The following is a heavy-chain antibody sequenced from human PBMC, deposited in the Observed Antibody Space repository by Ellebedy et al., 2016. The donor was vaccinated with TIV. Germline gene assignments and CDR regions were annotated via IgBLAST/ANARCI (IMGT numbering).Heavy chain of an antibody. CDR2: INPSGGST. J-gene: IGHJ3*02. CDR3: ARGGGSYPDAFDI. V-gene: IGHV1-46*01. CDR1: GYTFTGYY. D-gene: IGHD1-26*01. Sequence: ASVKVSXXASGYTFTGYYMHWVRQAPGQGLEWMGWINPSGGSTSYAQKFQGRVTMTRDTSTSTVYMELSSLRSEDTAVYYCARGGGSYPDAFDIWGQGTMVTVSS.